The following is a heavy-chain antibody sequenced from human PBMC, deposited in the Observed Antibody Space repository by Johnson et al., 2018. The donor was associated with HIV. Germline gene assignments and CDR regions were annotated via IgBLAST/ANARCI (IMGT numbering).Heavy chain of an antibody. CDR2: ISYDGSNK. J-gene: IGHJ3*02. CDR1: GFTFSSYA. CDR3: ARGVTGTRRDAFDI. D-gene: IGHD1-7*01. V-gene: IGHV3-30-3*01. Sequence: VQLLESGGGVVQPGRSLRLSCAASGFTFSSYAMHWVRQAPGKGLEWVAVISYDGSNKYYADSVKGRFTISRDNSKNTLYLQMNSLRAEDTAVYYCARGVTGTRRDAFDIWGQGTMVTVSS.